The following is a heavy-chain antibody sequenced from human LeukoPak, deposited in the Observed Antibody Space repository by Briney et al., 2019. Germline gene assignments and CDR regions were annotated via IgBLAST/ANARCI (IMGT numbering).Heavy chain of an antibody. Sequence: TGGSLRLSCAASGFTFSSYWMSWVRQAPGKGLEWVANIKQDGSEKYYVDSVKGRFTISRDNAKNSLYLQMNSLRAEDTAVYYCARAPVRINRGPSYYYYMDVWGKGTTVTISS. CDR2: IKQDGSEK. V-gene: IGHV3-7*01. J-gene: IGHJ6*03. D-gene: IGHD7-27*01. CDR1: GFTFSSYW. CDR3: ARAPVRINRGPSYYYYMDV.